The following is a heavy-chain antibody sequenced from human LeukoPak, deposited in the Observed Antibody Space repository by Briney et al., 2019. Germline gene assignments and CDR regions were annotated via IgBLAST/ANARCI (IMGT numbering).Heavy chain of an antibody. J-gene: IGHJ3*02. CDR2: ISSSSSYI. V-gene: IGHV3-21*01. CDR3: ARDAGVVGANLGLAFDI. D-gene: IGHD1-26*01. CDR1: GYTFTSYG. Sequence: GASVKVSCKASGYTFTSYGISWVRQAPGKGLEWVSSISSSSSYIYYADSVKGRFTISRDNAKNSLYLQMNSLRAEDTAVYYCARDAGVVGANLGLAFDIWGQGTMVTVSS.